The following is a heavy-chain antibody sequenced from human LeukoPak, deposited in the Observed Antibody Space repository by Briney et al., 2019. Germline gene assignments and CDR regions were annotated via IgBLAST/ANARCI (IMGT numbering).Heavy chain of an antibody. CDR3: AREFYGVDY. V-gene: IGHV3-21*01. Sequence: GGSLRLSCAASGFTFSNAWMNWVRQAPGKGLEWVSAISGSGGSTYYADSVKGRFTISRDNAKNSLYLQMNSLRAEDTAVFYCAREFYGVDYWGQGTLVTVSS. J-gene: IGHJ4*02. D-gene: IGHD4/OR15-4a*01. CDR1: GFTFSNAW. CDR2: ISGSGGST.